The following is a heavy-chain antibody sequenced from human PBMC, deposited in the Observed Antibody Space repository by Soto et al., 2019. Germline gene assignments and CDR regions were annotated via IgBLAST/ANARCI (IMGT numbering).Heavy chain of an antibody. CDR1: GFSLTTGGMC. CDR3: ARVPGYYDSSGFIGFDS. V-gene: IGHV2-70*01. CDR2: IDWDDDK. Sequence: SGPTLVNPTQTLTLTCTFSGFSLTTGGMCVAWIRQPPGKALEWLALIDWDDDKNYSTSLKTRLTISKDTSKNQVVLTMTNMDPVDTATYYCARVPGYYDSSGFIGFDSWGQGALVTVSS. J-gene: IGHJ4*02. D-gene: IGHD3-22*01.